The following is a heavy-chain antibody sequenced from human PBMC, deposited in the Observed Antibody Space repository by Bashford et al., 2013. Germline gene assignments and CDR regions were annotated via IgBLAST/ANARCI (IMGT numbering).Heavy chain of an antibody. Sequence: SETLSLTCTVSGGSISSSDYYWGWIRQPPGKGLEYIGIISYTGSTTYNPSLKSRVTISLDTSKSQFSLKLNSVTAADTAIYYCARADYGDSDFPLLPTPWGQGDPGHRLL. CDR2: ISYTGST. CDR1: GGSISSSDYY. CDR3: ARADYGDSDFPLLPTP. D-gene: IGHD4-17*01. J-gene: IGHJ5*02. V-gene: IGHV4-39*07.